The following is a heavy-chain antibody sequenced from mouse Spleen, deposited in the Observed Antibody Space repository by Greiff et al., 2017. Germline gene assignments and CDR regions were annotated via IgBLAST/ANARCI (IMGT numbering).Heavy chain of an antibody. CDR2: IDPSDSYT. D-gene: IGHD2-1*01. CDR1: GYTFTSYW. Sequence: QVQLKQPGAELVKPGASVKLSCKASGYTFTSYWMQWVKQRPGQGLEWIGEIDPSDSYTNYNQKFKGKATLTVDTSSSTAYMQLSSLTSEDSAVYYCARRYYGNYGYAMDYWGQGTSVTVSS. J-gene: IGHJ4*01. CDR3: ARRYYGNYGYAMDY. V-gene: IGHV1-50*01.